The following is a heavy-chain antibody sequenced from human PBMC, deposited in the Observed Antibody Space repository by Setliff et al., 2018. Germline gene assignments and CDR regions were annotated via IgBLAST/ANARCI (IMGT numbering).Heavy chain of an antibody. Sequence: SETLSLTCTVSGGSISCGSYYWSWIRQPAGKGLEWIGRIYTSGSTNYNPPLKSRVTISVDTSKNPFSLRLSSVTAADTAVYYCARRRDTAMVTPWDWAQGTRVTVSS. CDR1: GGSISCGSYY. CDR3: ARRRDTAMVTPWD. V-gene: IGHV4-61*02. J-gene: IGHJ4*02. CDR2: IYTSGST. D-gene: IGHD5-18*01.